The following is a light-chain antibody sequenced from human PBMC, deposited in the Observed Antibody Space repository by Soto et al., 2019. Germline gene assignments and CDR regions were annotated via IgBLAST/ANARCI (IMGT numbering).Light chain of an antibody. Sequence: EIVLSQSPATLSVSPGERATLSCRASQNIRSDLAWYQQTPGQAPRLLIYDASTRSTGIPDRFSGSGSGTEFTLTISSLQSEDVAVYYCQHYNNWPPWTFGQGTKVDI. J-gene: IGKJ1*01. CDR3: QHYNNWPPWT. V-gene: IGKV3-15*01. CDR1: QNIRSD. CDR2: DAS.